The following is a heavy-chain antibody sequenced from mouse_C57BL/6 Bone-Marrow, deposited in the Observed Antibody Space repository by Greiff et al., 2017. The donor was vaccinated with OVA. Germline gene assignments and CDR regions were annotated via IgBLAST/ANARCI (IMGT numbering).Heavy chain of an antibody. CDR1: GYTFTSYG. Sequence: VQLQESGAELARPGASVKLSCKASGYTFTSYGISWVKQRTGQGLEWIGEIYPRSGNTYYNEKFKGKATLTADKSSSTAYMELRSLTSEDSAVFFCAGNYYGRRGGDYWGKGTTLTVSS. CDR2: IYPRSGNT. D-gene: IGHD1-1*01. J-gene: IGHJ2*01. V-gene: IGHV1-81*01. CDR3: AGNYYGRRGGDY.